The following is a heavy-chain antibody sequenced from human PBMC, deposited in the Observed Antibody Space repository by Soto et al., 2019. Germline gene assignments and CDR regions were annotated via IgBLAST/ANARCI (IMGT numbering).Heavy chain of an antibody. V-gene: IGHV3-74*01. CDR2: INGDGRGI. CDR1: GFTFSTYW. Sequence: EVQLVESGGGLVQPGGSLRLSCAASGFTFSTYWMLWFRQAPGKGLVWVSRINGDGRGITHADSVRGRFTISRDSAKSTLYLQMNSLRAEDTAVYYCARGGAYGCVDVWGQGTTVTVSS. D-gene: IGHD4-17*01. J-gene: IGHJ6*02. CDR3: ARGGAYGCVDV.